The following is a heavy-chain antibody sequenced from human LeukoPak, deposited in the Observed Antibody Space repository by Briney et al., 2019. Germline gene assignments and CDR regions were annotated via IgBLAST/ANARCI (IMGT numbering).Heavy chain of an antibody. V-gene: IGHV3-9*01. J-gene: IGHJ6*03. CDR2: ISWNSGNI. Sequence: SLRLSCAASGFSFDDYGMHWVRQTPGKGLEWVSGISWNSGNIVYADSVKGRFTISRDNAKNSLYLQMNSLRAEDTAVYYCARDMTTVTYYYYMDVWGKGTTVTVSS. CDR1: GFSFDDYG. D-gene: IGHD4-17*01. CDR3: ARDMTTVTYYYYMDV.